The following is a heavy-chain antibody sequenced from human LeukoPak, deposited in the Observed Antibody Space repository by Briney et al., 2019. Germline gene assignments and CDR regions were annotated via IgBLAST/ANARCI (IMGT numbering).Heavy chain of an antibody. D-gene: IGHD2-15*01. CDR3: ARHVSGGYFDY. Sequence: PSETLSLTCTVSGASISSYYWSWIRQPPGKGLEWIAYIYNSGSTNYSPSLKSRVTISLDTSKKQFSLKLSSVTAADTAVYYCARHVSGGYFDYWGQGTLVTISA. V-gene: IGHV4-59*08. CDR2: IYNSGST. CDR1: GASISSYY. J-gene: IGHJ4*02.